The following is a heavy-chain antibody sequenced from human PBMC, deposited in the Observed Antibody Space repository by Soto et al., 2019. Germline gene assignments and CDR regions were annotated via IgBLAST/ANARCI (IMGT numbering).Heavy chain of an antibody. J-gene: IGHJ6*02. CDR3: TSAVSANRASGLDV. V-gene: IGHV3-72*01. D-gene: IGHD2-8*01. CDR1: GFIFSDHY. CDR2: SKNKANSYST. Sequence: EVQLVASGGGLVQPGGSLRLSCAASGFIFSDHYMDWVRQAPGKGLEWLGRSKNKANSYSTDYAASVKGRFTVSRDDSKNSLYLQMYSLKTEDTAVYYCTSAVSANRASGLDVWGQGTTVTVSS.